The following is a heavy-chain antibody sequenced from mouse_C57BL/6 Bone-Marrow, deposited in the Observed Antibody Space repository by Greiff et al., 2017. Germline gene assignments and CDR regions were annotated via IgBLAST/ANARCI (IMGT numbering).Heavy chain of an antibody. J-gene: IGHJ3*01. D-gene: IGHD1-1*01. CDR2: ISNGGGST. Sequence: EVQGVVSGGGLVQPGGSLKLSCAASGFTFSDYYMYWVRQTPEKRLEWVAYISNGGGSTYYPDTVKGRFTISRDNAKNTLYLQMSRLKAEDTAMYYCARQITTEGFADWGQGTLVTVSA. V-gene: IGHV5-12*01. CDR1: GFTFSDYY. CDR3: ARQITTEGFAD.